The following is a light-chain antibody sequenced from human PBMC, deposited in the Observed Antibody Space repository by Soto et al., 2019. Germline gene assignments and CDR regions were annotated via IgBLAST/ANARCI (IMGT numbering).Light chain of an antibody. CDR1: QTISSW. CDR2: DAL. V-gene: IGKV1-5*01. Sequence: DIQMTQSPSTLSASVGDRVTITCRASQTISSWLAWYQQKPGKAPKLLIFDALSLESGVPSRFSGSGSGTEFTLTISSLQPDDFAAYYCQQYSSYIGSFGQGTKVEIK. J-gene: IGKJ1*01. CDR3: QQYSSYIGS.